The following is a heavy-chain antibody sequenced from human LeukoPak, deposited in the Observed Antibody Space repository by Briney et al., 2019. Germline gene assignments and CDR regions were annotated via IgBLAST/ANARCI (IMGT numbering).Heavy chain of an antibody. CDR3: ARHRGYSSSWLDAFDI. Sequence: PGGSLRLSCAASGFTFSSYEMIWVRQAPGKGLEWIGSIYYSGSTYYNPSLKSRVTISVDTSKNQFSLKLSSVTAADTAVYYCARHRGYSSSWLDAFDIWGQGTMVTVSS. CDR2: IYYSGST. CDR1: GFTFSSYE. J-gene: IGHJ3*02. D-gene: IGHD6-13*01. V-gene: IGHV4-39*01.